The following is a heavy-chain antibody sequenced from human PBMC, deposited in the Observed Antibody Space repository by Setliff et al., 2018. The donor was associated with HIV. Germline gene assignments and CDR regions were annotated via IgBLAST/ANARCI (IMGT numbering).Heavy chain of an antibody. CDR3: ARRSSWYGDAFDI. CDR1: GGSFSGYY. CDR2: INHSGST. J-gene: IGHJ3*02. D-gene: IGHD6-13*01. V-gene: IGHV4-34*01. Sequence: SETLSLTCAVYGGSFSGYYWSWIRQPPGKGLEWIGEINHSGSTNYNPSLKSRVTISVDTYKNQFSLKLSSVTAADTAVYYCARRSSWYGDAFDIWGQGTMVTVSS.